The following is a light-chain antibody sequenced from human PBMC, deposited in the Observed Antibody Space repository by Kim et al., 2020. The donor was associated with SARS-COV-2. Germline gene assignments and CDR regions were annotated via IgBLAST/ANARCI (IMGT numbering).Light chain of an antibody. CDR3: QQYNNSPPYT. Sequence: GSPGERATLSCRASQSISSNLAWYQQKPGQAPRLLIYGASTRATGIPARFSGSGSGTEFTLTISSLQSEDFAVYYCQQYNNSPPYTFGQGTKLEI. V-gene: IGKV3-15*01. CDR2: GAS. J-gene: IGKJ2*01. CDR1: QSISSN.